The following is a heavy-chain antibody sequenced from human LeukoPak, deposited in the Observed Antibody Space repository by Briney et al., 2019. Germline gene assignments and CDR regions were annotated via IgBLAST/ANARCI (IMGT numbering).Heavy chain of an antibody. Sequence: GRSLRLSCAASGFTFSSYAMTWVRQAPGKGLEWVSSIDASGGSTYYADSVKGRFTISRDNSKNTFFLQMNTLRAADTAVYYCAKGSGSGWYGWFAPWGQGTLVTVSS. CDR2: IDASGGST. CDR1: GFTFSSYA. V-gene: IGHV3-23*01. CDR3: AKGSGSGWYGWFAP. J-gene: IGHJ5*02. D-gene: IGHD6-19*01.